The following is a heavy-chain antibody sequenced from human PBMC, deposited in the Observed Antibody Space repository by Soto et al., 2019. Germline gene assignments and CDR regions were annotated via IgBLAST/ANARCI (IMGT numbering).Heavy chain of an antibody. D-gene: IGHD3-3*01. CDR3: ARTGTYFAFWNGDY. CDR1: GFSIASNYY. CDR2: IWHSGST. J-gene: IGHJ4*02. V-gene: IGHV4-38-2*01. Sequence: SETLSLTCAVSGFSIASNYYWGWIRQPPGKGLEWIGSIWHSGSTYFNPSLKSRVTMSLDTAKNQFSLRLSSVTAADTAVYYCARTGTYFAFWNGDYWGQGTLVTVS.